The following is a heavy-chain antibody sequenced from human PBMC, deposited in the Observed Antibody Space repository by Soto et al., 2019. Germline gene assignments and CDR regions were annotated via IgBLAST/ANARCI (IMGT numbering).Heavy chain of an antibody. Sequence: QVQLQESGPGLVKPSQTLSLTCNVSNGSVSSTGYYWSWIRQHPGKGLEYIGYIYYSGSTYYNPSLKSRVTISGDTSKNQFYLKLSSVTAADTAVYYCARIYDFWSGHGAFDIWGRGTMVTVSS. CDR2: IYYSGST. CDR1: NGSVSSTGYY. CDR3: ARIYDFWSGHGAFDI. V-gene: IGHV4-31*02. D-gene: IGHD3-3*01. J-gene: IGHJ3*02.